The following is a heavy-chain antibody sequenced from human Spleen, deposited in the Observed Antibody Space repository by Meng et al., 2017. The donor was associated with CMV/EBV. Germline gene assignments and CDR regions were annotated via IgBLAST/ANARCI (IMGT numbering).Heavy chain of an antibody. CDR2: IYHSGRT. D-gene: IGHD3-22*01. Sequence: YISRNNWWTWVRQTPGKGLEWIGEIYHSGRTNYNPSLKSRLTISVDKSKNQFSLKLTSVTAADTAVYYCVKTRSLYYYDNSGYPLDYWGRGTLVTVSS. V-gene: IGHV4-4*02. J-gene: IGHJ4*02. CDR1: YISRNNW. CDR3: VKTRSLYYYDNSGYPLDY.